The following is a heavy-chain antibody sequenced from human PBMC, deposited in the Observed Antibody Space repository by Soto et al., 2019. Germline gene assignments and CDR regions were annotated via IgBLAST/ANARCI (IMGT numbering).Heavy chain of an antibody. CDR3: AKDPTYGDYAGPFDY. D-gene: IGHD4-17*01. CDR1: GFTFSSYA. CDR2: ISGSGGTT. J-gene: IGHJ4*02. Sequence: EVQLLESGGGLVQPGGSLRLSCAASGFTFSSYAMSWVRQAPGKGLEWVSVISGSGGTTYYADSVKGRFTISRDNSKKTLYLQMNSLRAEDTAVYYCAKDPTYGDYAGPFDYWGQGTLVTVSS. V-gene: IGHV3-23*01.